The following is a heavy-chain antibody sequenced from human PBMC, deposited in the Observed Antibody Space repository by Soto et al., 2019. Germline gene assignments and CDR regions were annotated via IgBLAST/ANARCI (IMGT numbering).Heavy chain of an antibody. D-gene: IGHD3-9*01. V-gene: IGHV1-58*02. Sequence: SVKVSCKASGFTFTSSAMQWVRQARGQRLEWIGWIVVGSGNTNYAQKFQERVTITRDMSTSTAYMELSSLRSEDTAVYYCAAGRTYYNILTGYFGPDAFDIWGQGTMVTVSS. J-gene: IGHJ3*02. CDR1: GFTFTSSA. CDR3: AAGRTYYNILTGYFGPDAFDI. CDR2: IVVGSGNT.